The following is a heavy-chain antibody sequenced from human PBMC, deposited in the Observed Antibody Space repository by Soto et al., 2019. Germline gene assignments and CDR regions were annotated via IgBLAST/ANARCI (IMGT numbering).Heavy chain of an antibody. CDR3: ARAAGRFSAIVVVVAATNFGY. CDR1: GYSISSGYY. Sequence: PSETLSLTCAVSGYSISSGYYWGWIRQPPGKGLEWIGSIYHSGSTYYNPSLKSRVTISVDTSKNQFSLKLSSVTAADTAVYYCARAAGRFSAIVVVVAATNFGYWGQGTLVTAPQ. J-gene: IGHJ4*02. D-gene: IGHD2-15*01. CDR2: IYHSGST. V-gene: IGHV4-38-2*01.